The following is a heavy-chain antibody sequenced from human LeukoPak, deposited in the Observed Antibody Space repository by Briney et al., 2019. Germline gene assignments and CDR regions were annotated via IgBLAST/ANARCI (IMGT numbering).Heavy chain of an antibody. CDR2: IKQDGSEK. Sequence: GGSLRLSCTASGFTFSSYAMSWVRQAPGKGLEWVANIKQDGSEKYYVDSVKGRFTISRDNAKNSLYLQMNSLRAEDTAVYYCASGEEQLVPGDYWGQGTLVTVSS. J-gene: IGHJ4*02. CDR3: ASGEEQLVPGDY. CDR1: GFTFSSYA. D-gene: IGHD6-13*01. V-gene: IGHV3-7*01.